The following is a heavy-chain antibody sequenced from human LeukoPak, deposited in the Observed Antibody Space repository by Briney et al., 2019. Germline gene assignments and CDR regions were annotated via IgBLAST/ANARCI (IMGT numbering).Heavy chain of an antibody. D-gene: IGHD1-26*01. Sequence: GGSLRLSCAASGFTFSSYSMNWVRQAPGKGLEWVSSISSSSSYIYSADSVKGRFTISRDNAKNSLYLQMNSLRAEDTAVYYCAREPTSDLKWELPRAFDIWGQGTMVTVSS. CDR1: GFTFSSYS. J-gene: IGHJ3*02. CDR2: ISSSSSYI. CDR3: AREPTSDLKWELPRAFDI. V-gene: IGHV3-21*01.